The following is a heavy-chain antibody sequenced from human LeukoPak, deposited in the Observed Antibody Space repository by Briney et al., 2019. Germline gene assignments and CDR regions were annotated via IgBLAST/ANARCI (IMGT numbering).Heavy chain of an antibody. CDR1: GGSFSGCY. V-gene: IGHV4-34*01. CDR2: INHSGST. D-gene: IGHD6-19*01. J-gene: IGHJ5*02. CDR3: AKVGKQWLVLRGWFDP. Sequence: SETLSLTCAVYGGSFSGCYWSWIRQPPGKGLEWIGEINHSGSTNYNPSLKSRVTISLDTSKNHFSLKLSSVTAADTAVYYCAKVGKQWLVLRGWFDPWGQGTLVTVSS.